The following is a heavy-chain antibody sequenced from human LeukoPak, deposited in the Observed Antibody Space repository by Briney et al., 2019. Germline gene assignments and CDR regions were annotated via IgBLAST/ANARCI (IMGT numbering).Heavy chain of an antibody. CDR2: ISSIGGST. Sequence: GGSLRLSCAASGFTFNSYAMHWVRQAPEKGLEYVSAISSIGGSTYYANSVKGRFTISRDNSKNTLYLQMGSLRAEDMAVYYCARGTELDYWGQGTLVTVSS. J-gene: IGHJ4*02. CDR3: ARGTELDY. D-gene: IGHD1-1*01. V-gene: IGHV3-64*01. CDR1: GFTFNSYA.